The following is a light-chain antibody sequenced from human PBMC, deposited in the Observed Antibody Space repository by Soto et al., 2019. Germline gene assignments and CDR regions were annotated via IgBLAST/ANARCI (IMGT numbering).Light chain of an antibody. CDR1: QSVRNNY. CDR2: GTS. J-gene: IGKJ3*01. Sequence: EIVLTQSPGTLSLSPGERATLSCRASQSVRNNYLAWYQQQPGQAPRLLIYGTSTRDTGMPDRFSGSGSGTDFTLTISRLEPEDFAVYYCQRYGSSYPFGPGTKVEI. CDR3: QRYGSSYP. V-gene: IGKV3-20*01.